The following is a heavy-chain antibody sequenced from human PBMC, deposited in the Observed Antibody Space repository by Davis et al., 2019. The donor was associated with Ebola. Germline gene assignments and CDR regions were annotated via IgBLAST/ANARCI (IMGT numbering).Heavy chain of an antibody. J-gene: IGHJ5*02. CDR3: ARQMGTMVRGGVRIDP. V-gene: IGHV5-51*01. Sequence: PGGSLRLSCKGSGYSFTSYWIGWVRQMPGKGLEWMGIIYPGDSDTRYSPSFQGQVTISADKSISTAYLQWSSLKASDTAMYYCARQMGTMVRGGVRIDPWGQGTLVTVSS. CDR1: GYSFTSYW. D-gene: IGHD3-10*01. CDR2: IYPGDSDT.